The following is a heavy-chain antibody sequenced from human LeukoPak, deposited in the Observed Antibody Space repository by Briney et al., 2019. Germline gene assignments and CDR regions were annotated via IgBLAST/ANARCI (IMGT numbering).Heavy chain of an antibody. CDR2: ISSSGRTV. Sequence: GGSLRLSCAASEFSLSSYSMDWFRQTPGKGLEWISYISSSGRTVYYADSVEGRFTVSRDNAKNSLYLQMNSLRAEDTAVYYCARDLNWGQGTMVTVSS. V-gene: IGHV3-48*01. J-gene: IGHJ3*01. CDR3: ARDLN. CDR1: EFSLSSYS.